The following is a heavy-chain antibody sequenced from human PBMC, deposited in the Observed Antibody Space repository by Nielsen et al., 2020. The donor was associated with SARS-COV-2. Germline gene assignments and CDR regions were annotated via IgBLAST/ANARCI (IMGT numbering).Heavy chain of an antibody. CDR1: GFTFSSYA. CDR2: ISYDGSNK. D-gene: IGHD2-8*01. Sequence: GESLKISCAASGFTFSSYAMHWVRQAPGKGLEWVAVISYDGSNKYYADSVKGRFTISRDNSKNTLYLQMNSLRAEDTAVYYCARAAVYADFDYWGQGTLVTVSS. CDR3: ARAAVYADFDY. J-gene: IGHJ4*02. V-gene: IGHV3-30*04.